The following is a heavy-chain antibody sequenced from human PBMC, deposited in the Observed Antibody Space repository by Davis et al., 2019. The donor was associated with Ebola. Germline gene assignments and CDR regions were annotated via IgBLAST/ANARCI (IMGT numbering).Heavy chain of an antibody. CDR2: INHSGST. CDR1: GGSFSGYY. V-gene: IGHV4-34*01. D-gene: IGHD6-19*01. CDR3: ARRPWLGHFDY. J-gene: IGHJ4*02. Sequence: PSETLSLTCAVYGGSFSGYYWSWIRQPPGKGLEWIGEINHSGSTNYNPSLKSRVTISVDTSKNQFSLKLSSVTAADTAVYYCARRPWLGHFDYWGQGTLVTVSS.